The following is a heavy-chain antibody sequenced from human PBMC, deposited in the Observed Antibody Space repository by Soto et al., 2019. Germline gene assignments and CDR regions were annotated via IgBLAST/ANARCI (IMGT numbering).Heavy chain of an antibody. CDR3: ATRASSRFY. Sequence: QVQLQESGPGLVKPSGTLSLTCAVSGVSISSHDWWTWVRQPPGKGLEWIGESHQSGNTNYNSSLESRVTISVDKSKNQFSLKLTSVTVADTAVYYCATRASSRFYWGQGTLVTVSS. CDR2: SHQSGNT. V-gene: IGHV4-4*02. D-gene: IGHD6-13*01. J-gene: IGHJ4*02. CDR1: GVSISSHDW.